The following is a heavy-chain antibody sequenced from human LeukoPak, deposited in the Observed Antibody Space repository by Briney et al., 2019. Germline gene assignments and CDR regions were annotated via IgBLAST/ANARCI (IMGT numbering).Heavy chain of an antibody. J-gene: IGHJ5*02. Sequence: GGSLRLSCAASGFTFSSYWMTWVRQAPGKGLEWVANIKQDGSEKYFVDSVKGRFTISRDNAKNSLYLQMSSLRAEDTAVYYCARLLGYCSGGSCYNNWFDPWGQGTLVTVSS. CDR1: GFTFSSYW. V-gene: IGHV3-7*05. CDR3: ARLLGYCSGGSCYNNWFDP. CDR2: IKQDGSEK. D-gene: IGHD2-15*01.